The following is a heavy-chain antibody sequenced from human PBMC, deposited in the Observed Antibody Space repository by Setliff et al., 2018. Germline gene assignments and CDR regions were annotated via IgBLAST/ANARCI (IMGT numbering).Heavy chain of an antibody. D-gene: IGHD2-8*01. CDR1: GYTFTDYY. J-gene: IGHJ5*02. CDR2: INPNSGGT. Sequence: PGGSLSLSCKASGYTFTDYYMHWVRQAPGQGLEWMGRINPNSGGTNSAQKFRGRVTMTRDTSITTAYMELSWLRSDDTAVYYCARESSGVSARYLALNRLDPWGPGTLVTVSS. CDR3: ARESSGVSARYLALNRLDP. V-gene: IGHV1-2*06.